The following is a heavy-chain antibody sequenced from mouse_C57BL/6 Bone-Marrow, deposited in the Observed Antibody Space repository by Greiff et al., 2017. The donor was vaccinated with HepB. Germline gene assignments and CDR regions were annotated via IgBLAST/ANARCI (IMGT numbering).Heavy chain of an antibody. D-gene: IGHD3-2*02. CDR2: IRNKANNHAT. V-gene: IGHV6-6*01. J-gene: IGHJ2*01. Sequence: EVMLVESGGGLVQPGGSMKLSCAASGFTFSDAWMDWVRQSPEKGLEWVAEIRNKANNHATYYAESVKGRFTISRDDSKSSVYLQMNSLRAEDTGIYYCTRRPHTASSGFYYFDYWGQGTTLTVSS. CDR1: GFTFSDAW. CDR3: TRRPHTASSGFYYFDY.